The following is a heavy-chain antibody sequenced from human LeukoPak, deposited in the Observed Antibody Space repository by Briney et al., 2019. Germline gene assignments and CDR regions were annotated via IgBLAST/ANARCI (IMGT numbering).Heavy chain of an antibody. V-gene: IGHV3-30*02. D-gene: IGHD3/OR15-3a*01. CDR3: ARDAYHSGDLDQ. Sequence: PGGSLRLSCAASGFTFSNHIMHWVPQAPGKGLEWVSFIRFDGTNRHYVDSVKGRFTISRDNPNNMLYLQMNSLKFDDTAVYYCARDAYHSGDLDQWGEGTLVIVSS. CDR2: IRFDGTNR. J-gene: IGHJ4*02. CDR1: GFTFSNHI.